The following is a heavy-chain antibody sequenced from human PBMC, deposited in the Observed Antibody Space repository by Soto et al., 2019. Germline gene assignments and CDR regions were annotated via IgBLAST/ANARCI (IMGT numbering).Heavy chain of an antibody. D-gene: IGHD5-18*01. CDR2: IIGSGGST. V-gene: IGHV3-23*01. CDR1: GFTFSSYA. CDR3: AKGGDGEDTAMVYYGMDV. Sequence: PGGSLRLSCAASGFTFSSYAMSWVRQAPGKGLEWVSAIIGSGGSTYYADSVKGRFTISRDNSKNTLYLQMNSLRAEDTAVYYCAKGGDGEDTAMVYYGMDVWGQGTTVTVSS. J-gene: IGHJ6*02.